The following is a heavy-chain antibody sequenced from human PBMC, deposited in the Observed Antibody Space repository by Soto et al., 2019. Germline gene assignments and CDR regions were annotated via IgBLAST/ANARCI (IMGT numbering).Heavy chain of an antibody. CDR1: GFTFRSYW. CDR2: IKNDGSST. D-gene: IGHD5-12*01. Sequence: EVQLVESGGGLVQPGGSLRLSCAASGFTFRSYWMHWVRQIPGKGLVWVSRIKNDGSSTTYADSVKGRFTMSRDNDKITLYLQMNSLRAEDTAMYYCVRDRGYSGYDNWGQGTLVTVSS. CDR3: VRDRGYSGYDN. V-gene: IGHV3-74*01. J-gene: IGHJ4*02.